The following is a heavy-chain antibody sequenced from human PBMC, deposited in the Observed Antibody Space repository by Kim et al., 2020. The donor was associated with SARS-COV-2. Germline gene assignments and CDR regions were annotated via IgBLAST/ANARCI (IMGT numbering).Heavy chain of an antibody. CDR1: GYTFTSYD. J-gene: IGHJ6*03. V-gene: IGHV1-8*01. CDR3: ARGVRGVVITRYYYYMDV. Sequence: ASVKVSCKASGYTFTSYDINWVRQATGQGLEWMGWMNPNSGNTGYAQKFQGRVTMTRNTSISTPYMELSSLRSEDTAVYYCARGVRGVVITRYYYYMDVWGKGTTVTVSS. D-gene: IGHD3-3*01. CDR2: MNPNSGNT.